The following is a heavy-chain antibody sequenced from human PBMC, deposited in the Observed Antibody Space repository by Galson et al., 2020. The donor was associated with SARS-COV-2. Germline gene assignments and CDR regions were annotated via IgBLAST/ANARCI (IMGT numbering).Heavy chain of an antibody. CDR1: GGSISSYY. CDR2: IYYSGST. V-gene: IGHV4-59*01. J-gene: IGHJ5*02. D-gene: IGHD3-10*01. CDR3: ATHGDGSGSYWESNRWFDP. Sequence: ASETLSLTCTVSGGSISSYYWSWIRQPPGKGLEWIGYIYYSGSTNYNPSLKSRVTISVDTSKNQFSLKLSSVTAADTAVYYCATHGDGSGSYWESNRWFDPWGQGTLVTVSS.